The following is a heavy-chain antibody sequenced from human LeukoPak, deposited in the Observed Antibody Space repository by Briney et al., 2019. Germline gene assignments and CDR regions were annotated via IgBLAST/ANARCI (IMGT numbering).Heavy chain of an antibody. CDR3: ARQGDSGRSYDY. D-gene: IGHD3-22*01. CDR1: GGSISSYY. V-gene: IGHV4-59*08. Sequence: SETLSLTCTVSGGSISSYYWSWIRQPPGKGLEWIGHIYYSGSTNYNPSLKSRVTISLDTSKNQFSLNLRSVTAADTAVYFCARQGDSGRSYDYWGQGALVTVSS. J-gene: IGHJ4*02. CDR2: IYYSGST.